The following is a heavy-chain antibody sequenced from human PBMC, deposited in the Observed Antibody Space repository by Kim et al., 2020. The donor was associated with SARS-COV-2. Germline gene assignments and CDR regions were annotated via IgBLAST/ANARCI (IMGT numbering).Heavy chain of an antibody. D-gene: IGHD3-10*01. V-gene: IGHV4-34*09. CDR2: T. CDR3: ARDRGSGAFDI. J-gene: IGHJ3*02. Sequence: TTYHPSLTGRVTISVDTSRTQFSLKLSSVTAADTAVYYCARDRGSGAFDIWGQGTMVTVSS.